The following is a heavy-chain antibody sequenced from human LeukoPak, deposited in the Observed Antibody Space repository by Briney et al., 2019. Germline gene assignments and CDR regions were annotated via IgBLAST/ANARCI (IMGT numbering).Heavy chain of an antibody. V-gene: IGHV1-46*01. D-gene: IGHD3-22*01. CDR2: INPSGGST. CDR1: GYTFTSYY. CDR3: ARGTNYYDSNPLRFDY. Sequence: ASVKVSCKASGYTFTSYYMHWVRQAPGQGLEWMGIINPSGGSTSYAQKFQGRVTMTRDMSTSTVYMELSSLRSEDTAVYYCARGTNYYDSNPLRFDYWGQGTLVTVSS. J-gene: IGHJ4*02.